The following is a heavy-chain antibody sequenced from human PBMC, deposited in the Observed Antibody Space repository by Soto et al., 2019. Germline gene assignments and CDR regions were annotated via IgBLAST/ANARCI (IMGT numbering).Heavy chain of an antibody. Sequence: SVKVSCKAFGGTFSSYAICWVLQAPGQGLEWMGGIIPMFDSTNYAQKFQGRVTITADESTSTAFMELSSLRSEDTAVYYCARRVVVTSVRDIAYYYYGLDVWGQGTTVTVSS. V-gene: IGHV1-69*13. CDR1: GGTFSSYA. CDR2: IIPMFDST. CDR3: ARRVVVTSVRDIAYYYYGLDV. J-gene: IGHJ6*02. D-gene: IGHD2-21*02.